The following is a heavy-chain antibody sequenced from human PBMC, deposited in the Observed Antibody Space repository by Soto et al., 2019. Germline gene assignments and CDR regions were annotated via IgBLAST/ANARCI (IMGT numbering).Heavy chain of an antibody. J-gene: IGHJ4*02. D-gene: IGHD5-12*01. CDR3: AGDIVATIEGFDY. V-gene: IGHV1-69*02. Sequence: QVQLGQSGAEVKKPGSSVKVSCKASGGTFSSYTISWVRQAPGQGLEWMGRIIPILGIANYAQKFQGRVTITADKSTSTAYMELSSLRSEDTAVYYCAGDIVATIEGFDYWGQGTLVTVSS. CDR2: IIPILGIA. CDR1: GGTFSSYT.